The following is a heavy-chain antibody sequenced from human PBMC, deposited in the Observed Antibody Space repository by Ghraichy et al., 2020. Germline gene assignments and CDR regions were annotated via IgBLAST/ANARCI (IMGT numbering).Heavy chain of an antibody. CDR2: INYSGST. Sequence: SETLSLTCAVSGASFRASSWDWIRQAPGRGLEWIGDINYSGSTSYNPTFENRLSISIDTSRSQFSLKLTSLTAADTAVYFCARLEGQTSFWFDTWSQGTPVTVSS. CDR1: GASFRASS. J-gene: IGHJ5*02. V-gene: IGHV4-34*01. CDR3: ARLEGQTSFWFDT.